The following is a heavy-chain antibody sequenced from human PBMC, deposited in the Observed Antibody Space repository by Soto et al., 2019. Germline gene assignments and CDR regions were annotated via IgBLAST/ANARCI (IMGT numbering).Heavy chain of an antibody. CDR1: GGSFISYS. CDR3: AKSLLFVDHAYMDV. Sequence: QVQLVQSGAELKKPGSSVKVSCEASGGSFISYSFTWVRQAPGQGLEWMGRIIPIQGKANYALQFQDRVTITADRSTRTAYMELTSLRPEDTAVYFCAKSLLFVDHAYMDVWGTCTTVTVSS. V-gene: IGHV1-69*02. CDR2: IIPIQGKA. D-gene: IGHD2-21*01. J-gene: IGHJ6*03.